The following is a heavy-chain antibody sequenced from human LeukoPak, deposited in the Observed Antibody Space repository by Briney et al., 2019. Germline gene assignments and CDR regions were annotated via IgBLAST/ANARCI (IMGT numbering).Heavy chain of an antibody. Sequence: SETLSLTCAVYGGSFSGYYWSWIRQPPGKGLEWIGEINHSGSTNYNPSLKSRVTISVDTSKNQFSLKLSSVTAADTAVYYCARGQNYDILTGYAFDIWGQGTMVTVSS. CDR3: ARGQNYDILTGYAFDI. D-gene: IGHD3-9*01. CDR2: INHSGST. J-gene: IGHJ3*02. V-gene: IGHV4-34*01. CDR1: GGSFSGYY.